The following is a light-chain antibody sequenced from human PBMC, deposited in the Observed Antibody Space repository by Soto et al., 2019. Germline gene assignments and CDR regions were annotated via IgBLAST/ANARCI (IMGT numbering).Light chain of an antibody. V-gene: IGLV2-8*01. J-gene: IGLJ1*01. Sequence: QSALTQPPSASGSPGQSVTISCTGTSSDVGGYNYVSWYQQHPGKAPKLMIYEVNKRPSGVPDRFSGSKSGNTASLTVYGLQAEDEADYYCSSYAGSRNYVFGTGTKVTVL. CDR2: EVN. CDR3: SSYAGSRNYV. CDR1: SSDVGGYNY.